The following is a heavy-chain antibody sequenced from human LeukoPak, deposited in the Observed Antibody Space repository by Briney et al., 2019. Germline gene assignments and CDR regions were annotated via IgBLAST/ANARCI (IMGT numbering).Heavy chain of an antibody. CDR3: ARHGGVWLAAAGTTHLDY. J-gene: IGHJ4*02. Sequence: PSETLSLTCTVSGGSISSSSYYWGWIRQPPGKGLEWIGSIYYSGSTYYNPSLKSRVTISVDTSKNQFSLKLSSVTAADTAVYYCARHGGVWLAAAGTTHLDYWGQGTLVTVSS. CDR1: GGSISSSSYY. V-gene: IGHV4-39*01. D-gene: IGHD6-13*01. CDR2: IYYSGST.